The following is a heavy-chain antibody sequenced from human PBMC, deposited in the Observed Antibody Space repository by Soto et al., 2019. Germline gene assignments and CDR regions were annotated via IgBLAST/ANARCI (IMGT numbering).Heavy chain of an antibody. CDR1: GGSITTVGYS. Sequence: QLQLQESGSGLVKPSQTLSLTCAVSGGSITTVGYSWSWIRQPPGKGLEWIGYIFHSGISYSNPSLKGRVTMSVDGSKNRFSLRLSYVTAADTAVYYCARRISARTYYFDYWGQGTLVTVSS. CDR2: IFHSGIS. CDR3: ARRISARTYYFDY. J-gene: IGHJ4*02. D-gene: IGHD6-6*01. V-gene: IGHV4-30-2*01.